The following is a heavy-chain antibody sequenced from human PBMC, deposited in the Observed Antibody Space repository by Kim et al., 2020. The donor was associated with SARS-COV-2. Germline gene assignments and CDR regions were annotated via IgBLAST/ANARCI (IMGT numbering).Heavy chain of an antibody. Sequence: VKGRFPISRDNSKNTLYLQMSSLRAEDTAVYDCGRVQSSGGWLPHNWFDPWGQGTLVTVSS. J-gene: IGHJ5*02. V-gene: IGHV3-53*01. CDR3: GRVQSSGGWLPHNWFDP. D-gene: IGHD6-19*01.